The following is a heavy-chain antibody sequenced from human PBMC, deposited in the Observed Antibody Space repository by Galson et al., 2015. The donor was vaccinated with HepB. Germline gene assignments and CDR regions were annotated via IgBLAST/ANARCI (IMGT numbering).Heavy chain of an antibody. V-gene: IGHV1-8*01. CDR1: GYTFTSYD. CDR3: ARSRMDPYYYYMDV. J-gene: IGHJ6*03. D-gene: IGHD1-14*01. Sequence: SVKVSCKASGYTFTSYDINWVRQATGQGLEWMGWMNPNSGNTGYAQKFQGRVTMTRNTSISTAYMELSSLRSEDTAVYYCARSRMDPYYYYMDVWGKGTTVTVSS. CDR2: MNPNSGNT.